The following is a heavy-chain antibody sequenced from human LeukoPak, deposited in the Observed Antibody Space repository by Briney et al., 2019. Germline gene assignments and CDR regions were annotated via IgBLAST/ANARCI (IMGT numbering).Heavy chain of an antibody. D-gene: IGHD3-10*02. CDR1: GYSLSELS. V-gene: IGHV1-24*01. J-gene: IGHJ3*02. CDR3: ATDMYGGDFDAFDI. Sequence: ASVKVSCKVSGYSLSELSIHWVRQAPGKGLEWMGRFDPEDGETAYAQGFQGRVAMTEDTSTDTSYMELSSLRSEDTAVYYCATDMYGGDFDAFDIWGQGTIVTVSS. CDR2: FDPEDGET.